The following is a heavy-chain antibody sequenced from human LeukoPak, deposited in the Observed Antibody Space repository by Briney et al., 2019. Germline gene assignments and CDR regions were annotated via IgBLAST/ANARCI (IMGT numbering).Heavy chain of an antibody. CDR3: ARAKTYYYGSGRYTIDWFDP. CDR2: IYYSGST. V-gene: IGHV4-30-4*01. J-gene: IGHJ5*02. CDR1: GGSISSGDYY. D-gene: IGHD3-10*01. Sequence: SQTLSLTCTVPGGSISSGDYYWSWIRQPPGKGLEWIGYIYYSGSTYYSPSLKSRVTISVDTSKNQFSLKLSSVTAADTAVYYCARAKTYYYGSGRYTIDWFDPWGQGTLVTVSS.